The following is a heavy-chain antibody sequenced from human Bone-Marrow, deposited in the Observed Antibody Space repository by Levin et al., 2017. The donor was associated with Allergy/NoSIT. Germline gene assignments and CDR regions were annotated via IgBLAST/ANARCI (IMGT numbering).Heavy chain of an antibody. D-gene: IGHD3-16*01. J-gene: IGHJ6*02. CDR2: IYRSGAT. CDR3: ARWGKEEGDYYYGMDV. V-gene: IGHV4-4*07. CDR1: GGSINSYY. Sequence: SQTLSLTCTVSGGSINSYYWTWIRQSAGKGLEWIGRIYRSGATGYNPSLMSRVTMSVDTSKNQFSLKVTSVTAADTAVYYCARWGKEEGDYYYGMDVWGQGTTVTVSS.